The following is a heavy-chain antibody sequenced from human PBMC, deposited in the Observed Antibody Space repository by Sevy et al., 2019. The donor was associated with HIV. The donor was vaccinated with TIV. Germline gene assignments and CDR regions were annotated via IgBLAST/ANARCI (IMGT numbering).Heavy chain of an antibody. J-gene: IGHJ4*02. D-gene: IGHD5-18*01. Sequence: SETLSLTCIVSGGSISSDGHYWTWIRQHPGKGLEWIGYISYSGSTHYNPSLKSRVTISVDRSKTQFSLKLNSVTAADTAVYYCACCAPGYSYGLGHPFDYWGQGALVTVSS. CDR1: GGSISSDGHY. CDR2: ISYSGST. V-gene: IGHV4-31*03. CDR3: ACCAPGYSYGLGHPFDY.